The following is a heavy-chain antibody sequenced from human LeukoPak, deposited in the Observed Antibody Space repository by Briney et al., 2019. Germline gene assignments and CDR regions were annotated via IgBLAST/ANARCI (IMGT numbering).Heavy chain of an antibody. D-gene: IGHD6-25*01. CDR1: GYSISSGYY. V-gene: IGHV4-38-2*01. J-gene: IGHJ4*02. CDR3: ARQLPTAAADTRGYFDY. Sequence: PSETLSLTCAVSGYSISSGYYWGWIRQPPGKGLEWIGSIYHSGSTYYNPSLKSRVTISVDTSNNQFSLKLTSVTAADAAVYFCARQLPTAAADTRGYFDYWGQGTVVTVSP. CDR2: IYHSGST.